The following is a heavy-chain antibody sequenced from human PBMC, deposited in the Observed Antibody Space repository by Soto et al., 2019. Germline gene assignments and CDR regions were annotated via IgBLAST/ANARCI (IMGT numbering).Heavy chain of an antibody. Sequence: ASVKVSCKASGGTFSSYAISWVRQAPGQGLEWMGGIIPIFGTANYAQKFQGRVTITADESTSTAYMELSSLRSEDTAVYYCAREGEDYDSRGAFDYWGQGTLVTVSS. CDR1: GGTFSSYA. J-gene: IGHJ4*02. D-gene: IGHD3-22*01. CDR2: IIPIFGTA. CDR3: AREGEDYDSRGAFDY. V-gene: IGHV1-69*13.